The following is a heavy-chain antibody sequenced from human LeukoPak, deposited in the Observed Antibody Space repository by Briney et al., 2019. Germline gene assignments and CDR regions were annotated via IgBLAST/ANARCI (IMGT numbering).Heavy chain of an antibody. J-gene: IGHJ3*02. D-gene: IGHD3-10*01. CDR3: ARVGRKSRHAFDI. CDR1: GYTFTSYD. CDR2: MNPNSGNT. Sequence: ASVKVSCKASGYTFTSYDINWVRQGTGQGLEWMGWMNPNSGNTGYAQKFQGRVTMTRNTSISTAYMELSSLRSEDTAVYYCARVGRKSRHAFDIWGQGTMVTVSS. V-gene: IGHV1-8*01.